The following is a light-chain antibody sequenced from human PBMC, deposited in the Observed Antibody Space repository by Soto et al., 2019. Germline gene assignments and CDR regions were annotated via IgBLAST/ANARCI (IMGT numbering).Light chain of an antibody. CDR2: WAS. J-gene: IGKJ4*01. Sequence: DIVMTQSPDSLAVSLGERATINCKSSQSVLNSSNNKNYLAWYQQKPGQPPRLLIYWASTRESGVPDRLSGSGSGTDFTLTIFSLQAGDVAVYYCQQYFSTPLTFGGGTKVEIK. CDR1: QSVLNSSNNKNY. V-gene: IGKV4-1*01. CDR3: QQYFSTPLT.